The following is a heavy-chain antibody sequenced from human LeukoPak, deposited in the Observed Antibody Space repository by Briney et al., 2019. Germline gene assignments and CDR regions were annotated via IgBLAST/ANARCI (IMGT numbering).Heavy chain of an antibody. CDR2: INPTGDST. Sequence: ASVKDSCKASGYTFSSYYMHWVRQAPGQGLERVGLINPTGDSTNYAQNFRGRVTMTRDTSTSTVYMDLSSLRSEDTAVYYCARGHGSGTQVERDFDYWGQGTLVTVSS. J-gene: IGHJ4*02. CDR3: ARGHGSGTQVERDFDY. CDR1: GYTFSSYY. V-gene: IGHV1-46*01. D-gene: IGHD3-10*01.